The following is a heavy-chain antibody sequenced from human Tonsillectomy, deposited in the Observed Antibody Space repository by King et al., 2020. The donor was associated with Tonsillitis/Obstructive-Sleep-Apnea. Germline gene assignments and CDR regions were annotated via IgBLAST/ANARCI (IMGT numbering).Heavy chain of an antibody. CDR2: IWYDGSNK. CDR3: ARGACSSTSCYHADY. J-gene: IGHJ4*02. D-gene: IGHD2-2*01. CDR1: GFTFSSYG. V-gene: IGHV3-33*01. Sequence: VQLVESGGGVVQPGRSLRLSCAASGFTFSSYGMHWVRQAPGKGLEWVAVIWYDGSNKYYADSVKGRFTISRDNSRNTLYLQMNSLRAEDTAVYYCARGACSSTSCYHADYWGQGPLVTVSS.